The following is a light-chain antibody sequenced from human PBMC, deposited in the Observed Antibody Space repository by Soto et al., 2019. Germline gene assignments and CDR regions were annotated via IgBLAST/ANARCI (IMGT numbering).Light chain of an antibody. Sequence: QSVLTQPPSVSGAPGQRVTISCTGSSSNIGAGYDVHWYQQLPGTAPKLLIYGNTNRASGVPDRFSGSKSGTSASLAITGLQAEDEADYYCQSYDSSLSDSGVFGGGTKLTVL. CDR3: QSYDSSLSDSGV. CDR1: SSNIGAGYD. J-gene: IGLJ2*01. CDR2: GNT. V-gene: IGLV1-40*01.